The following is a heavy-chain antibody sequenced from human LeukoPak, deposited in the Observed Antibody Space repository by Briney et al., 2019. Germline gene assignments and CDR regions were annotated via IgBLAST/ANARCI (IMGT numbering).Heavy chain of an antibody. CDR1: GGSISSSSYY. D-gene: IGHD1-20*01. CDR2: IYTSGST. V-gene: IGHV4-39*07. J-gene: IGHJ4*02. CDR3: ARVYNWNYVDY. Sequence: SETLSLTCTVSGGSISSSSYYWGWIRQPPGKGLEWIGRIYTSGSTNYNPSLKSRVTMSVDTSKNQFSLKLSSVTAADTAVYYCARVYNWNYVDYWGQGTLVTVSS.